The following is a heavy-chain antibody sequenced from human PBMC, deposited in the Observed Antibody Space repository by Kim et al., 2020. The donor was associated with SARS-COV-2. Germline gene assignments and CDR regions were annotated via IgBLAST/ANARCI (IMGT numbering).Heavy chain of an antibody. D-gene: IGHD2-15*01. CDR3: AKDCRDGGGFLDAFDM. V-gene: IGHV3-23*01. Sequence: GGSLRLSCAASGLSFSRAALSWVRQYQGKVLQWDAGIGSSGISIYYADSVKGRCTISRDNPKNTLFLQMNSLRAEDAGVYYCAKDCRDGGGFLDAFDMWGQGTLVTGSA. CDR1: GLSFSRAA. CDR2: IGSSGISI. J-gene: IGHJ3*02.